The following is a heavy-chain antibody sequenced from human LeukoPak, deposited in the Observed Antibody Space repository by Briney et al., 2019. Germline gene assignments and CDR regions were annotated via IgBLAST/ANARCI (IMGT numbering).Heavy chain of an antibody. CDR2: IIPVLDIP. V-gene: IGHV1-69*04. J-gene: IGHJ4*02. CDR3: ANILLLGVFCLYALFAY. Sequence: SVKVSFKRSVGTLSNFANSWVRQAPGQGVEWMGRIIPVLDIPAYAQNIQDRVRISADQSTNTASMELNSRRSEDTALYYWANILLLGVFCLYALFAYWGQGSLVTVSS. CDR1: VGTLSNFA. D-gene: IGHD3-16*01.